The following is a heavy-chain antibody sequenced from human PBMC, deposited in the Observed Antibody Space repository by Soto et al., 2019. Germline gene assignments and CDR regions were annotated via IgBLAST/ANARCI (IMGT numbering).Heavy chain of an antibody. CDR2: ISGSGGST. CDR3: ASRNYYDSRGYYYLYYFDY. V-gene: IGHV3-23*01. Sequence: WGSLRLSCAAFGFTFSSYAMSWVRQTPGKGLEWVSTISGSGGSTYYADSVKGRFTISRDNSKNTLYLQMNSLRAEDTAVYYCASRNYYDSRGYYYLYYFDYWGQGTLVTVSS. CDR1: GFTFSSYA. D-gene: IGHD3-22*01. J-gene: IGHJ4*02.